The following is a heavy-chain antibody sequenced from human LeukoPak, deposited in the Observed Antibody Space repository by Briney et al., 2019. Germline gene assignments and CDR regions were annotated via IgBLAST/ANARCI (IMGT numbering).Heavy chain of an antibody. V-gene: IGHV4-4*07. D-gene: IGHD2-15*01. CDR1: GASISSNY. Sequence: SETLSLTCTVSGASISSNYWSWIRQPVGKGLEWIGRLFTGGNTNYNPSLKSRVTMSIDTSKNQFSLKLNSVTAADTAVYYCARAVCSGGDCYHFDHWGQGTLVTVSS. CDR3: ARAVCSGGDCYHFDH. J-gene: IGHJ4*02. CDR2: LFTGGNT.